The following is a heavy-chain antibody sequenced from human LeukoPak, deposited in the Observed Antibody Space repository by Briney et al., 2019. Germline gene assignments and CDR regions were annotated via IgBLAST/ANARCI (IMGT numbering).Heavy chain of an antibody. CDR3: ARDGIDDIFTGYLTFDY. CDR1: GFTFSTYS. Sequence: KPGGSLRLSCAASGFTFSTYSMNWVRQAPGKGLEWVSSISSSSSYIYYADSVKGRFTISRDNAKNSLYLQMNSLRAEDTAVYHCARDGIDDIFTGYLTFDYWGQGTLVTVSS. V-gene: IGHV3-21*01. J-gene: IGHJ4*02. CDR2: ISSSSSYI. D-gene: IGHD3-9*01.